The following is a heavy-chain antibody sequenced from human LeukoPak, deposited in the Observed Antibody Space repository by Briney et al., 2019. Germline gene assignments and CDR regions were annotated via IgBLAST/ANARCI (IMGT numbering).Heavy chain of an antibody. CDR3: ARDRGSSGWFGWFDP. D-gene: IGHD6-19*01. Sequence: PSETLSLTCTVYGGAISSSSYYWGWIRQPPGKGLEWIGSIYYSGSTYYSPSLKSRVTISVDTSKNQFSLKLSSVTAADTAVYYCARDRGSSGWFGWFDPWGQGTLVTVSS. CDR2: IYYSGST. V-gene: IGHV4-39*07. CDR1: GGAISSSSYY. J-gene: IGHJ5*02.